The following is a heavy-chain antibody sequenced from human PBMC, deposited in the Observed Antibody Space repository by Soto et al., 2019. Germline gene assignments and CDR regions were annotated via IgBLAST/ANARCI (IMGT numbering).Heavy chain of an antibody. D-gene: IGHD3-9*01. V-gene: IGHV3-33*01. CDR2: IWYDGSNK. CDR1: GFTFSSYG. CDR3: ARDRSDYDILTGYYRGGYFDY. J-gene: IGHJ4*02. Sequence: VQLVESGGGVVQPGRSLRLSCAASGFTFSSYGMHWVRQAPGKGLEWVAVIWYDGSNKYYADSVKGRFTISRDNSKNTLYLQMNSLRAEDTAVYYCARDRSDYDILTGYYRGGYFDYWGQGTLVTVSS.